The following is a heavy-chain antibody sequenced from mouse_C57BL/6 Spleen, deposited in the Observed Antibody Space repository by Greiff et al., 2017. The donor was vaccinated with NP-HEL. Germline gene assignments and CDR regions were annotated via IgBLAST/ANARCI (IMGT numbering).Heavy chain of an antibody. J-gene: IGHJ2*01. CDR2: INPSNGGT. CDR3: AKYYWNVDVDY. CDR1: GYTFTSYW. Sequence: VQLQQPGTELVKPGASVSLSCKASGYTFTSYWLHWVKQRPGQGLEWIGNINPSNGGTNYNEKISSKAILTVDTYSSKAYMQLSSLTTEDSAVYYCAKYYWNVDVDYWGQGTTLTVSS. V-gene: IGHV1-53*01. D-gene: IGHD1-1*01.